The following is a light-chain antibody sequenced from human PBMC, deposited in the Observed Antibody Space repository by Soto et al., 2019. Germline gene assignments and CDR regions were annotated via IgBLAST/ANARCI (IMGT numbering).Light chain of an antibody. Sequence: LLTQSPGTLTVSPGEIATLACRASQSVSSNYLAWYQQRPGQAPRLLIYGASSRATGIPDRFSGSGSGTDFTLTISRLEPEDSAVYFCQHDSSQTFGQGTKVDI. CDR2: GAS. CDR1: QSVSSNY. V-gene: IGKV3-20*01. J-gene: IGKJ1*01. CDR3: QHDSSQT.